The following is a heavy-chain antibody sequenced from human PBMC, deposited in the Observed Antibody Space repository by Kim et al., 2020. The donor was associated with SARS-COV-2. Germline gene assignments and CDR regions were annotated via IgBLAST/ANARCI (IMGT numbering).Heavy chain of an antibody. CDR1: GYTFTSYG. CDR2: ISAYNGNT. D-gene: IGHD3-22*01. J-gene: IGHJ3*02. CDR3: ARTAHYYDSSGHAFDI. V-gene: IGHV1-18*04. Sequence: ASVKVSCKASGYTFTSYGISWVRQAPGQGLEWMGWISAYNGNTNYAQKLQGRVTMTTDTSTSTAYMELRSLRSDDTAVYYCARTAHYYDSSGHAFDIWGQGIMVTVSS.